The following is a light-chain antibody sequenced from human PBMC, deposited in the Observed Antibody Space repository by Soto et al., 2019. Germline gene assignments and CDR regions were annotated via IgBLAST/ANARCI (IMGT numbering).Light chain of an antibody. Sequence: QSALTQPASVSGSPGQSITISCTGTSSDVGAYNHVSWYQHHPGKAPKLMIYEVSNRPSGLSDRFSGSKSGNTASLTISGRQAEDEADYYCCSYTVSTTFVFGSGTKVTVL. J-gene: IGLJ1*01. CDR2: EVS. CDR3: CSYTVSTTFV. V-gene: IGLV2-14*01. CDR1: SSDVGAYNH.